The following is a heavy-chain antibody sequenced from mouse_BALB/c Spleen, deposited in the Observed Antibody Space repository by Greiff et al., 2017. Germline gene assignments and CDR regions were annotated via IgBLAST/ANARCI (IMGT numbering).Heavy chain of an antibody. D-gene: IGHD1-1*01. CDR1: GFTFSSYT. Sequence: EVQLVESGGGLVQPGGSLKLSCAASGFTFSSYTMSWVRQTPEKRLEWVAYISNGGGSTYYPDTVKGRFTISRDNAKNTLYLQMSSLKSEDTAMYYCATPYYGSSSRYFDVWGAGTTVTVSS. J-gene: IGHJ1*01. CDR3: ATPYYGSSSRYFDV. CDR2: ISNGGGST. V-gene: IGHV5-12-2*01.